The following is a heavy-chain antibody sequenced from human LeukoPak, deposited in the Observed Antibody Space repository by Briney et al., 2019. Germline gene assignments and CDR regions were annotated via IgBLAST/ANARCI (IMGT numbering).Heavy chain of an antibody. J-gene: IGHJ5*02. CDR2: IIPIFGTA. Sequence: SVKVSCKASGGTFSSYAIIWVRQAPGQGLEWMGGIIPIFGTANYAQKFQGRVTITTDESTSTAYMELSSLRSEDTAVYYCARDLGCTNGVCDIKWFDPWGQGTLVTVSS. CDR1: GGTFSSYA. D-gene: IGHD2-8*01. CDR3: ARDLGCTNGVCDIKWFDP. V-gene: IGHV1-69*05.